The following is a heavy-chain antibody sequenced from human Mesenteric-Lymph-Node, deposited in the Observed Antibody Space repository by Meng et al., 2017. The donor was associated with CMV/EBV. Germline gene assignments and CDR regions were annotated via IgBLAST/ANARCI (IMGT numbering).Heavy chain of an antibody. CDR2: ISDSSYI. CDR1: GFSFSRYS. J-gene: IGHJ4*02. D-gene: IGHD1-26*01. Sequence: VASGFSFSRYSMKWVRQAPGKGLEWVASISDSSYIYYADSVRGRFAVSRDNAKNSLSLQMNGLRVDDTAIYYCVRGPSGSYYGVVDFWGQGTLVTVSS. V-gene: IGHV3-21*01. CDR3: VRGPSGSYYGVVDF.